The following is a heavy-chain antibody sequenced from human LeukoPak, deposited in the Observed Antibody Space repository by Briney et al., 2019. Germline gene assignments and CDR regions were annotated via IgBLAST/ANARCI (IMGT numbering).Heavy chain of an antibody. V-gene: IGHV3-21*01. Sequence: GGSLRLSCAASGFTFSSYSMNWVRQAPGKGLEWVSSISSSSSYIYYAASVRGRFTISRDNARDSVYLQMNSLRVEDTAVYYCARDPLRYLRVGHYDYWGQGTLVAVSS. CDR1: GFTFSSYS. CDR2: ISSSSSYI. CDR3: ARDPLRYLRVGHYDY. J-gene: IGHJ4*02. D-gene: IGHD3-9*01.